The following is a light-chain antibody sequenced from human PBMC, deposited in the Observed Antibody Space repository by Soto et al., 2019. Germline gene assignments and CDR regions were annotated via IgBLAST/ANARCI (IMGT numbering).Light chain of an antibody. CDR3: SSFAPSYGVI. V-gene: IGLV2-11*01. CDR2: DVF. J-gene: IGLJ2*01. CDR1: SSDIGSYNA. Sequence: SALTQPRSVSGSPGHSVTISCFGTSSDIGSYNAVSWYQQHPGKAPKLIIFDVFERPSGVPDRFSGSKSGNSASLTISGLQAEDESDYYCSSFAPSYGVIFGGGTKLTVL.